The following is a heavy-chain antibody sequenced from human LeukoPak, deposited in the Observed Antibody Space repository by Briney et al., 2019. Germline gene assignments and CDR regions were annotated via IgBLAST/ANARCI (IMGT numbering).Heavy chain of an antibody. CDR3: ARGGAKTPLDY. D-gene: IGHD1-26*01. V-gene: IGHV4-61*02. CDR1: GGSISSGSYY. Sequence: KPSETLSLTCTVSGGSISSGSYYWSWIRQPAGKGLEWIGRIYTSGSTSYNPSLKSRVTISVDTSKNQFSLKLSSVTAADTAVYYCARGGAKTPLDYWGQGTLVTVSS. CDR2: IYTSGST. J-gene: IGHJ4*02.